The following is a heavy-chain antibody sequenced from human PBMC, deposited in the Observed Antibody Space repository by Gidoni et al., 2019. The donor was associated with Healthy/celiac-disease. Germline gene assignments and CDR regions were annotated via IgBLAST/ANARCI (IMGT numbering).Heavy chain of an antibody. V-gene: IGHV3-23*01. D-gene: IGHD3-10*01. CDR2: ISGSGDNT. CDR3: AKGWPRGDFDY. CDR1: GFPFINYA. J-gene: IGHJ4*02. Sequence: EVPLLESGGGLVQPGGSLRLSCAASGFPFINYAMSWVRQAPGKGLAWVSVISGSGDNTHYGDSVKGRFTISRDNSKYMLYLQMNSLRAEDTAVYYCAKGWPRGDFDYWGQGTLVIVSP.